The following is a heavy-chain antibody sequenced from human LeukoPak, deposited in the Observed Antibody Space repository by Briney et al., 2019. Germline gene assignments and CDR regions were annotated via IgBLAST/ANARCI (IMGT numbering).Heavy chain of an antibody. D-gene: IGHD5/OR15-5a*01. CDR2: INHSGST. J-gene: IGHJ3*02. CDR1: GGSFSGYY. CDR3: AREKEGSRALDI. V-gene: IGHV4-34*01. Sequence: SETLSLTCAVYGGSFSGYYWSWIRQPPGKGLEWIGEINHSGSTNYNPSLKSRVTISVDKSKNQFSLKLSSVTAADTAVYYCAREKEGSRALDIWGQGTMVTVSS.